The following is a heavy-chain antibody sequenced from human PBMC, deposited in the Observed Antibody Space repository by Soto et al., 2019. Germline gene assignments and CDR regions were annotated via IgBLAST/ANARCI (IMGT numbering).Heavy chain of an antibody. D-gene: IGHD4-17*01. Sequence: SETLSLTCTVSGGSISSYYWSWIRQPAGKGLEWIGRIYTSGSTNYNPSLKSRVTMSVDTSKNQFSLKLSSVTAADTAVYYCARVNGDYGFGYYYYGMDVWGQGTTVTVSS. V-gene: IGHV4-4*07. CDR1: GGSISSYY. J-gene: IGHJ6*02. CDR2: IYTSGST. CDR3: ARVNGDYGFGYYYYGMDV.